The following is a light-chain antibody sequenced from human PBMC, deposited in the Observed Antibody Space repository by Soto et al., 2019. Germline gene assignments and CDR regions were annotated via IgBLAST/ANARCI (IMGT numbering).Light chain of an antibody. CDR3: QQYNNWPRT. Sequence: EIEMTQTPATLSVSPGEGGTLSCRASQSVSSNLAWYQQKPGQAPRLLIYGASTRATGIPDRFSGSGSGTEFTLTISSLQSEDFAVYYCQQYNNWPRTFGQGTKVDIK. CDR2: GAS. J-gene: IGKJ1*01. V-gene: IGKV3-15*01. CDR1: QSVSSN.